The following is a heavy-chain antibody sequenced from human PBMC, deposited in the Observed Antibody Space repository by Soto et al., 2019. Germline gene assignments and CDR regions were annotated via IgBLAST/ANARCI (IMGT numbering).Heavy chain of an antibody. V-gene: IGHV4-34*01. CDR3: ARGQRGASYYFDY. J-gene: IGHJ4*02. D-gene: IGHD1-26*01. Sequence: SETLSLTCAVYGGSFSGYYWSWIRQPPGKGLEWIGEINHSGSTNYNPSLKSRVTISVDTSKNQFSLKLSSVTAADTAVYYCARGQRGASYYFDYWGQGTLVTVSS. CDR1: GGSFSGYY. CDR2: INHSGST.